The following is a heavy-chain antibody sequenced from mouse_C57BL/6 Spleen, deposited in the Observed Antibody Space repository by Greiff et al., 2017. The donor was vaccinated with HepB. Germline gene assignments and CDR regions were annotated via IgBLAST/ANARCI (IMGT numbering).Heavy chain of an antibody. J-gene: IGHJ2*01. CDR1: GFTFSSYA. CDR3: ARDRYYYGSSYEGYFDY. CDR2: ISDGGSYT. Sequence: GQGVESGGGLVKPGGSLKLSCAASGFTFSSYAMSWVRQTPEKRLEWVATISDGGSYTYYPDNVKGRFTISRDNAKNNLYLQMSHLKSEDTAMYYGARDRYYYGSSYEGYFDYWGQGTTLTVSS. D-gene: IGHD1-1*01. V-gene: IGHV5-4*01.